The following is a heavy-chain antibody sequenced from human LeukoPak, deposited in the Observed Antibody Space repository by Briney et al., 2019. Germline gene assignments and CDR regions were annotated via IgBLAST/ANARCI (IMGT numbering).Heavy chain of an antibody. CDR3: ARGGDSSSWYLGLLGYYYGKDV. D-gene: IGHD6-13*01. CDR2: IIPIFGTA. V-gene: IGHV1-69*13. Sequence: ASVKVSCKASGGTFSSYAISWVRQAPGQGLEWMGGIIPIFGTANYAQKFQGRVTITADESTSTAYMELSSLRSEDTAVYYCARGGDSSSWYLGLLGYYYGKDVWGKGTTVIVSA. CDR1: GGTFSSYA. J-gene: IGHJ6*04.